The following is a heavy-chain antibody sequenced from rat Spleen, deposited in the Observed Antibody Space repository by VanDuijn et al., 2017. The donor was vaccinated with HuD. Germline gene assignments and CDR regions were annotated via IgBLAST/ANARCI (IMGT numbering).Heavy chain of an antibody. J-gene: IGHJ3*01. CDR2: IWAGGGE. D-gene: IGHD1-9*01. Sequence: QVQLKESGPGLVQPSQTLSLTCTVSGFSLTNFHVSWVRQSPGKSLVWMGTIWAGGGENYHWAVRSRLSISRDTSKSQVYLKMNSLQTGDTATYYCARDRYYGYNSDNWFAYWGQGTLVTVSS. CDR1: GFSLTNFH. V-gene: IGHV2S1*01. CDR3: ARDRYYGYNSDNWFAY.